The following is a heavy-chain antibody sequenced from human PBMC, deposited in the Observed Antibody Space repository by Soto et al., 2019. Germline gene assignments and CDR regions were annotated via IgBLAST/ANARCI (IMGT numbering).Heavy chain of an antibody. D-gene: IGHD1-1*01. CDR2: IYYSGST. Sequence: SETLSLTCTVSGGSISSSSYYWGWIRQPPGKGLEWIGSIYYSGSTYYNPSLKSRVTISVDTSKNQFSLKLSSVTAADTAVYYCARQEGTDWFDPWGQGALVTVS. CDR1: GGSISSSSYY. CDR3: ARQEGTDWFDP. V-gene: IGHV4-39*01. J-gene: IGHJ5*02.